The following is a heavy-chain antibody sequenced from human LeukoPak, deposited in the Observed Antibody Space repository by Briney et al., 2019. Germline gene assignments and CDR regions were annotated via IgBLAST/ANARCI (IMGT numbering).Heavy chain of an antibody. V-gene: IGHV3-23*01. CDR3: AKDGGSHDAFDI. CDR1: GFTFSSYA. D-gene: IGHD2-15*01. Sequence: PGGPLRLSCAASGFTFSSYAMSWVREAPGKGLEGVSAISGSGGSTYYADSVKGRFTISRDNSKNTLYLQMNSLRAEDTAVYYCAKDGGSHDAFDIWSQGTMVTVSS. J-gene: IGHJ3*02. CDR2: ISGSGGST.